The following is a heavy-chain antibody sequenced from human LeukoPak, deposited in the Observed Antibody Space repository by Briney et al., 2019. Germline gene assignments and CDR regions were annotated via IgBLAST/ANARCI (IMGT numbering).Heavy chain of an antibody. V-gene: IGHV1-24*01. CDR3: ATKVTMIVVPSEAEYFQH. J-gene: IGHJ1*01. Sequence: ASVKVSCKVSGYTLTELSMHWVRQAPGKGLEWMGGLDPEDGETIYAQKFQGRVTMTEDTSTDTAYMELSSLRSEDTAVYYCATKVTMIVVPSEAEYFQHWGQGTLVTVSS. CDR1: GYTLTELS. CDR2: LDPEDGET. D-gene: IGHD3-22*01.